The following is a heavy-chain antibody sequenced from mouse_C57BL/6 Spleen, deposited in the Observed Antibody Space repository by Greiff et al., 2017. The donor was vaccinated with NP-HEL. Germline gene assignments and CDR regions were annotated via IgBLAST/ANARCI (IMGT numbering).Heavy chain of an antibody. CDR1: GYTFTSYW. J-gene: IGHJ2*01. Sequence: QVQLQQPGAELVMPGASVKLSCKASGYTFTSYWMHWVKQRPGQGLEWIGEIDPSDSYTNYNQKFKGKSTLTVDKSSSTAYMQLSSLTSEDSAVYYCARRPQGSYYFDYWGQCTTLTVSS. D-gene: IGHD3-3*01. CDR2: IDPSDSYT. V-gene: IGHV1-69*01. CDR3: ARRPQGSYYFDY.